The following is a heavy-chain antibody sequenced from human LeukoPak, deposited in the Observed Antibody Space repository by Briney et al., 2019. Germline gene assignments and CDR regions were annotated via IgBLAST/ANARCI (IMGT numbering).Heavy chain of an antibody. Sequence: SETPSLTCTVSGGSISSGGYYWSWIRQHPGKGLEWIGYIYYSGSTYYNPSLKSRVTISVDTSKNQFSLKLSSVTAADTAVYYCARECGYSYGYTDYWGQGTLVTVSS. CDR1: GGSISSGGYY. J-gene: IGHJ4*02. CDR2: IYYSGST. D-gene: IGHD5-18*01. CDR3: ARECGYSYGYTDY. V-gene: IGHV4-31*03.